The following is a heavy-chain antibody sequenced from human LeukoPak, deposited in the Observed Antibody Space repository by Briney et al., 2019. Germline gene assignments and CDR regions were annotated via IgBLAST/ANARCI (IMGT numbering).Heavy chain of an antibody. CDR3: ARDIHSVAFDI. CDR1: GFTFSNYA. V-gene: IGHV3-23*01. J-gene: IGHJ3*02. CDR2: ISGSGVST. Sequence: GGSLRLSCAASGFTFSNYAMSWVRQAPGKGLEWVSAISGSGVSTYNADFVKGRFTISRDNSKNTLYLQMNSLRAEDTAVYYCARDIHSVAFDIWGQGTMVTVSS.